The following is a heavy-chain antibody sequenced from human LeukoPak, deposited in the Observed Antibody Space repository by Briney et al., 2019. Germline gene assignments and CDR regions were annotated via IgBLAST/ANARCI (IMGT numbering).Heavy chain of an antibody. CDR1: GFTFSSYE. Sequence: GGSLRLSCAASGFTFSSYEMNWVRQAPGKGLEWVSYISSSGSTIYYADSVEGRFTISRDNAKNSLYLQMNSLRAEDTAVYYCARDHREGHGMDVWGKGTTVTVSS. D-gene: IGHD1-14*01. CDR2: ISSSGSTI. J-gene: IGHJ6*04. V-gene: IGHV3-48*03. CDR3: ARDHREGHGMDV.